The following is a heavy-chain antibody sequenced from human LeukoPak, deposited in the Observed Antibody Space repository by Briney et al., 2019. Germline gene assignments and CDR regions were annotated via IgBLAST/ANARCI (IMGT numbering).Heavy chain of an antibody. CDR1: GYTFTGYY. V-gene: IGHV1-2*02. Sequence: ASVKVSCKASGYTFTGYYMHWVRQAPGQGLEWRGWINPNSGGTNYAQKFQGRVTMTRDTSISTAYMELSRLRSDDTAVYYCARAQYSSSSSGLFRRSYDAFDIRGQGTMVTVSS. CDR2: INPNSGGT. J-gene: IGHJ3*02. D-gene: IGHD6-6*01. CDR3: ARAQYSSSSSGLFRRSYDAFDI.